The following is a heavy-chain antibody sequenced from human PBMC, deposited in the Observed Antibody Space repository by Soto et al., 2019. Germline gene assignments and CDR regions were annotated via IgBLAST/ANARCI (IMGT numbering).Heavy chain of an antibody. CDR1: GFTFGDYA. J-gene: IGHJ4*02. V-gene: IGHV3-49*03. CDR3: ITDGPDGRAY. Sequence: PGGSLRLSCTASGFTFGDYAMSWFRQAPGKGLEWVGFITSKVYGATAYFAASVKDRSTISRDDSKSIAYLQIYSLKTEDTAVYYYITDGPDGRAYWGQGTQVTVSS. CDR2: ITSKVYGATA.